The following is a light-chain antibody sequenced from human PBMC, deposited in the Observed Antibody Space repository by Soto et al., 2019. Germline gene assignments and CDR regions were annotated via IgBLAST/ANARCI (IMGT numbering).Light chain of an antibody. J-gene: IGLJ3*02. V-gene: IGLV2-23*01. CDR1: SSDVGSYNL. CDR3: CSYAGSIWV. Sequence: LTQPASVSGSPGQSITISCTGTSSDVGSYNLVSWYQQHPGKAPKLMIYEGSKRPSGVSNRFSGSKSGNTASLTISGLQAEDEADYYCCSYAGSIWVFGGGTK. CDR2: EGS.